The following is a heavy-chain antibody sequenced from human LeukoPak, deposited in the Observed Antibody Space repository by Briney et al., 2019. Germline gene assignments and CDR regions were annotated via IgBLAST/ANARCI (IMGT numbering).Heavy chain of an antibody. J-gene: IGHJ5*02. Sequence: PSQTLSLTCTVSGGSISSYYWSWIRQSPGKGLEWIGYIYYSGSTNYNPSLKSRVTISVDTSKNQFSLKLSSVTAADTAVYYCARDRRYCSGGSCYGGFDPWGQGTLVTVSS. CDR1: GGSISSYY. CDR2: IYYSGST. V-gene: IGHV4-59*01. CDR3: ARDRRYCSGGSCYGGFDP. D-gene: IGHD2-15*01.